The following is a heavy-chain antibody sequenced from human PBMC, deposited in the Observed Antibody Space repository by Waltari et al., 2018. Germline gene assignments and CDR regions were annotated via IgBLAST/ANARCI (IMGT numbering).Heavy chain of an antibody. CDR1: GGSFGTYA. CDR2: IIPILWKP. D-gene: IGHD1-26*01. V-gene: IGHV1-69*12. CDR3: AKRIVGGPFDV. J-gene: IGHJ3*01. Sequence: QVHLVQSGAEVRRPGSSVKVSCEASGGSFGTYAITWVRQAPGQGLEWIAGIIPILWKPNYAQKFQDRVKVAADELTRTAFMELSSLRPDDTAVYYCAKRIVGGPFDVWGQGTMVIVSS.